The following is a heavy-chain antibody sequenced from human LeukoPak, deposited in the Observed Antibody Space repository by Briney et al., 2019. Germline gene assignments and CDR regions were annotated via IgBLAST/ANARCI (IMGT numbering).Heavy chain of an antibody. J-gene: IGHJ5*02. CDR3: ARDDCSSISCYHNWFDP. Sequence: GGSLRLSCAASGFTFSSYWMSWVRQAPGKGLEWVANIKQDGSEKYYVDSVKGRFTISRDNAKNSLYPQMNSLRAEDTAVYYCARDDCSSISCYHNWFDPWGQGTLATVSS. CDR1: GFTFSSYW. V-gene: IGHV3-7*01. D-gene: IGHD2-2*01. CDR2: IKQDGSEK.